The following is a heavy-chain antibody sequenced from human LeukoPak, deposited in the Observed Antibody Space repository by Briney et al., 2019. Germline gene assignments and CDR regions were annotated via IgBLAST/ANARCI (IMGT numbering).Heavy chain of an antibody. Sequence: SETLSLTCTVSGGSISSSSYYWGWIRQPPGKGLEWIGSIYYSGSTYYNPSLKSRVTISVDTSKNQFSLKLSSVTAADTAVYYCVRPYDSSSLDYWGQGTLVTVSS. V-gene: IGHV4-39*01. J-gene: IGHJ4*02. CDR2: IYYSGST. CDR3: VRPYDSSSLDY. D-gene: IGHD3-22*01. CDR1: GGSISSSSYY.